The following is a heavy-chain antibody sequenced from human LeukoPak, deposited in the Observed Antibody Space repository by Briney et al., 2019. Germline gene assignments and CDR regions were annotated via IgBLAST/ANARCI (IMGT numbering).Heavy chain of an antibody. CDR3: AKRITVVARDAFDF. CDR2: ISGSGGST. J-gene: IGHJ3*01. Sequence: PGGSLRLSCAASGFTFSTYAMSWVRQAPGKGLEWVSSISGSGGSTFYADSVKGRFTISRDNSKNTLYLQINSLRVEDTAIYYCAKRITVVARDAFDFWGQGTLVTVSS. V-gene: IGHV3-23*01. CDR1: GFTFSTYA. D-gene: IGHD1-14*01.